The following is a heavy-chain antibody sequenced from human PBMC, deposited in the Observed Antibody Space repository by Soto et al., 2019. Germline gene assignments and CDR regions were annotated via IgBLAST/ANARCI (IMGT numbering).Heavy chain of an antibody. V-gene: IGHV3-73*01. CDR1: GFTFSGSS. Sequence: GGSLRLSCAASGFTFSGSSMHWVRQASGKGLEWVGRIRSKANSYATAYAASVKGRFTISRDDSKNTAYLQTNSLKTEDTAVYYCSYYDSSGYIDYWGQGTLVTVSS. D-gene: IGHD3-22*01. CDR2: IRSKANSYAT. J-gene: IGHJ4*02. CDR3: SYYDSSGYIDY.